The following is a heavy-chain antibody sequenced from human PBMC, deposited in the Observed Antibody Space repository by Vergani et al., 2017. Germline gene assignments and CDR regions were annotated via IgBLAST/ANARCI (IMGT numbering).Heavy chain of an antibody. CDR1: GFTFSSFS. J-gene: IGHJ4*02. CDR3: ARYNIAGGTTNYFDY. D-gene: IGHD2/OR15-2a*01. V-gene: IGHV3-21*01. Sequence: ELQLVESGGGLVKPGGSLRPSFAASGFTFSSFSMNWVRKAPGKGLELFSSISSISSYIYYADSVKGRFTISRDNAKTSLYLQMNSLGAEDTAVYYCARYNIAGGTTNYFDYWGQGTLVTVSS. CDR2: ISSISSYI.